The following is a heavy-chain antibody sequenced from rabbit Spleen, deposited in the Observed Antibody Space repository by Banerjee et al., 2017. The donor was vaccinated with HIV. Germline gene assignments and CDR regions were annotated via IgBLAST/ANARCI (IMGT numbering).Heavy chain of an antibody. CDR2: IDVSSSGNT. CDR1: GLDFSSSYW. D-gene: IGHD4-1*01. CDR3: ARDPAGREDFNL. V-gene: IGHV1S40*01. J-gene: IGHJ4*01. Sequence: QSLEESGGDLVKPGASLTLTCTASGLDFSSSYWICWVRQAPGKGLEWIACIDVSSSGNTYYASWAKGRFTVSKTSSTTVTLQMTSLTAADTATYFCARDPAGREDFNLWGQGTLVTVS.